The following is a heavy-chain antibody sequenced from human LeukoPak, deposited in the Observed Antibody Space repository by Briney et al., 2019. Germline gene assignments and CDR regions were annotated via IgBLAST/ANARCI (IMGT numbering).Heavy chain of an antibody. D-gene: IGHD3-16*01. CDR3: ARILRGIDY. Sequence: GGSLRLSCAASGFTVSSHYMSWVRQAPGKGLEWVSVIYSGGSTYYADSVKGRFTISRDKSKNTLYLHMNSRRAEDTAVYYCARILRGIDYWGQGILVTVSS. J-gene: IGHJ4*02. CDR2: IYSGGST. V-gene: IGHV3-53*01. CDR1: GFTVSSHY.